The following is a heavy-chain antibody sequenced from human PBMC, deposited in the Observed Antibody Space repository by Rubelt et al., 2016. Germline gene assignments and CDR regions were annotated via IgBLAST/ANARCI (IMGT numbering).Heavy chain of an antibody. V-gene: IGHV3-30*04. Sequence: VQLVESGGGLVQPGGSLRLSCAASGFTFSTFAIQWVRQAPGTGLEWVAVISYDGSNKYYADSVTGRLHISRNNSRNKQCLKMNGLRAEDTAVYYCARDSGGLEDYFDYWGQGTLVTVSS. D-gene: IGHD3-16*01. CDR2: ISYDGSNK. CDR3: ARDSGGLEDYFDY. J-gene: IGHJ4*02. CDR1: GFTFSTFA.